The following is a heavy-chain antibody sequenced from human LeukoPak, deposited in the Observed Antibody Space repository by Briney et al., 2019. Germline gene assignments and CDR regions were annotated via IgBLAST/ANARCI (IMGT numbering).Heavy chain of an antibody. CDR2: INSDGSST. D-gene: IGHD1-1*01. J-gene: IGHJ4*02. CDR1: GLSFSRYW. CDR3: ARDQDGMGTTMDL. V-gene: IGHV3-74*01. Sequence: GGSLRLSCEAPGLSFSRYWMPWVRKAPGEGLIWVSRINSDGSSTWYADSVKGRFTISRDNARNTLSLQMSSLGVEDTALYYCARDQDGMGTTMDLWGQGTQVIVSS.